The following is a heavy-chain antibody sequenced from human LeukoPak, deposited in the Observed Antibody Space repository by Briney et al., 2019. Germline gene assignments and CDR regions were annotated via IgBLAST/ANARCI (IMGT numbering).Heavy chain of an antibody. V-gene: IGHV1-8*01. J-gene: IGHJ3*02. CDR2: MNPNSGNT. CDR1: GYTFTSYD. D-gene: IGHD3-10*01. Sequence: APVKVSCKASGYTFTSYDINWVRQATGQGLEWMGWMNPNSGNTGYAQKFQGRVTMTGNTSISTAYMELSSLRSEDTAVYYCARLYPRFGDAFDIWGQGTMVTVSS. CDR3: ARLYPRFGDAFDI.